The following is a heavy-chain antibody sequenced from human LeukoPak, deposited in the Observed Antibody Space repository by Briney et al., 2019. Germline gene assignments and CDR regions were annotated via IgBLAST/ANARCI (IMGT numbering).Heavy chain of an antibody. CDR1: GYTFTSYG. V-gene: IGHV1-18*01. J-gene: IGHJ6*03. CDR3: AREGGYSSADYYYYYYMDV. CDR2: ISAYNGDT. Sequence: ASVKVSCKASGYTFTSYGIRWVRQAPGQGLEWMGWISAYNGDTNYAQKLQGRVTMTTDTSTSTAYMELRSLRSDDTAVYYCAREGGYSSADYYYYYYMDVWGKGTTVTVSS. D-gene: IGHD5-12*01.